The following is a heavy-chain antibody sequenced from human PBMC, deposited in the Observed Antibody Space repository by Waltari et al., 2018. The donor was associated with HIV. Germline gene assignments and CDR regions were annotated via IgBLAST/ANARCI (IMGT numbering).Heavy chain of an antibody. CDR2: ISWNSGSI. Sequence: EVQLLASGGGLVQPDGSLRLSCAPFGFSFDVYAMHWARQAPGKGLEWVSGISWNSGSIGYADSVKGRFTISRDNAKNSLYLQMNSLRAEDTALYYCAKGQTLYWYFDLWGRGTLVTVSS. CDR3: AKGQTLYWYFDL. CDR1: GFSFDVYA. V-gene: IGHV3-9*01. J-gene: IGHJ2*01.